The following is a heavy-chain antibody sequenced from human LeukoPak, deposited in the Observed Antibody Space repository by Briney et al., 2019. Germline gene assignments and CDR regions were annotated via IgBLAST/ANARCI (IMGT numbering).Heavy chain of an antibody. J-gene: IGHJ4*02. D-gene: IGHD5-12*01. CDR2: IYYSGST. CDR3: ARLGSGYDGLYYFDY. V-gene: IGHV4-59*08. Sequence: SETLSLTCTVSGGSISSYYWSWIRQPPGKGMEWIGYIYYSGSTNYNPSLKSRVTISVDTSKNQFSLKLSSVTAADTAVYYCARLGSGYDGLYYFDYWGQGTLVTVSS. CDR1: GGSISSYY.